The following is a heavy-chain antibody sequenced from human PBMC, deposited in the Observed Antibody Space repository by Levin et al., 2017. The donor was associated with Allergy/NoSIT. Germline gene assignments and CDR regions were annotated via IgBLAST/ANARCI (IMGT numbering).Heavy chain of an antibody. CDR2: INHSGST. V-gene: IGHV4-34*01. Sequence: SETLSLTCAVYGGSFSGYYWSWIRQPPGKGLEWIGEINHSGSTNYNPSLKSRVTISVDTSKNQFSLKLSSVTAADTAVYYCARGRFVVYYYYYMDVWGKGTTVTVSS. D-gene: IGHD3-10*01. J-gene: IGHJ6*03. CDR1: GGSFSGYY. CDR3: ARGRFVVYYYYYMDV.